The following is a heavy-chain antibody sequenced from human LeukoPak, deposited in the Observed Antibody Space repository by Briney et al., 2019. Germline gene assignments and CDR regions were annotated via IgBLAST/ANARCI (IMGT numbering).Heavy chain of an antibody. CDR2: IYPGDSDT. V-gene: IGHV5-51*01. J-gene: IGHJ6*03. Sequence: GESLKISCKGSGYSFTSYWIGWVRQMPGKGLEWMGIIYPGDSDTRYSPSFQGQVTISADKSISTAYLQWSSLKASDTAMYYCARHPWLEYYSYYMDVWGKGTTVTVSS. CDR1: GYSFTSYW. CDR3: ARHPWLEYYSYYMDV. D-gene: IGHD6-19*01.